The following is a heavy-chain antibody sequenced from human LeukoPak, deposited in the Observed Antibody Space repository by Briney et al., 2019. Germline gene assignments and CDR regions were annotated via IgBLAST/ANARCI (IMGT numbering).Heavy chain of an antibody. Sequence: ASVKVSCTASGYTFTSYGISWVRQAPGQGLEWMGWISAYNGNTNYAQKLQGRVTMTTDTSTSTAYMELRSLRSDDTAVYYCARDAEIAAAGTLLDYWGQGTLVTVSS. J-gene: IGHJ4*02. V-gene: IGHV1-18*01. D-gene: IGHD6-13*01. CDR2: ISAYNGNT. CDR3: ARDAEIAAAGTLLDY. CDR1: GYTFTSYG.